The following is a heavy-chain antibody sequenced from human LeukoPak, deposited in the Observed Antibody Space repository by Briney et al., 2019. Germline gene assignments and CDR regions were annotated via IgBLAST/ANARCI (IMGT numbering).Heavy chain of an antibody. CDR2: ISESGGGT. D-gene: IGHD3-10*01. J-gene: IGHJ4*02. CDR3: AKRGVVIRGVLVIGFHKEAYYFDY. CDR1: GIRLSNYG. Sequence: GGSLRLSRVVSGIRLSNYGMSWVRQAPGKGLEWVSGISESGGGTNYADSVKGRFTISRDNSLNTLYLQMNSLRAEDTAVYFCAKRGVVIRGVLVIGFHKEAYYFDYWGQGILVTVSS. V-gene: IGHV3-23*01.